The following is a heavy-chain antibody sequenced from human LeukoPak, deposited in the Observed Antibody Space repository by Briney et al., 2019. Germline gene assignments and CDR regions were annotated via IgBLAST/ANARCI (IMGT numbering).Heavy chain of an antibody. J-gene: IGHJ4*02. V-gene: IGHV3-64*02. CDR2: ISANGGTT. CDR3: ARSWLPVSGSRMACDV. CDR1: GFTLSRNA. Sequence: GGSLRLSCAASGFTLSRNAVSRVGQVPGKGLEYVSAISANGGTTYYADSVKGRFTISRDNSKNTLHLQMGSLRAEDMGVYYCARSWLPVSGSRMACDVWGQGTLVTVSS. D-gene: IGHD5-12*01.